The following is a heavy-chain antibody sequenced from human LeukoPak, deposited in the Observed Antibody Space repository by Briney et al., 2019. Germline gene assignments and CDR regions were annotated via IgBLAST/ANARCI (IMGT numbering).Heavy chain of an antibody. Sequence: SQAPSLTCAISGDSVSSNTAAWNWIRQSPSRGLEWLGRTYYRSKWFNHYALSVKSRIIINPDTSKNQFSLHLNSVTPEDTAVYYCAKGAGDTNWFDPWGQGTLVTVSS. CDR1: GDSVSSNTAA. D-gene: IGHD2-21*01. V-gene: IGHV6-1*01. CDR2: TYYRSKWFN. J-gene: IGHJ5*02. CDR3: AKGAGDTNWFDP.